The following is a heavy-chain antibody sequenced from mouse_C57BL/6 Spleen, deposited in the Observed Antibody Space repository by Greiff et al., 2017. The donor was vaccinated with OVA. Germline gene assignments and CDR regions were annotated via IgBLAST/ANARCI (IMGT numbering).Heavy chain of an antibody. D-gene: IGHD3-3*01. CDR1: GFTFSSYG. CDR3: ASRLGQAWFAY. J-gene: IGHJ3*01. Sequence: EVKLVESGGDLVKPGGSLKLSCAASGFTFSSYGMSWVRQTPDKRLEWVATISSGGSYTYYPDSVKGRFTISRDNAKNTLYLQMSSLKSEDTAMYYCASRLGQAWFAYWGQGTLVTVSA. V-gene: IGHV5-6*02. CDR2: ISSGGSYT.